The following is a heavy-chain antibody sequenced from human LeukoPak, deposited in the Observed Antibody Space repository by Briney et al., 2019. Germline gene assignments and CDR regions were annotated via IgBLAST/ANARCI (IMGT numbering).Heavy chain of an antibody. V-gene: IGHV3-21*01. J-gene: IGHJ4*02. Sequence: GGSLRLSCAASGFTFSSYAMIWVRQAPGKGLEWISSITSSSSHIFYADSVRGRFTISRDNANNALHLQMNSLRAEDTAVYYCARVFWETVNTGYYSDFWGQGTLVTVSS. D-gene: IGHD3-22*01. CDR3: ARVFWETVNTGYYSDF. CDR2: ITSSSSHI. CDR1: GFTFSSYA.